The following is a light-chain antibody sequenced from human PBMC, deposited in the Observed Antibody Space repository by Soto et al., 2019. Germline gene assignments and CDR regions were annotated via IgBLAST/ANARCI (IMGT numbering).Light chain of an antibody. CDR1: QSVSRN. J-gene: IGKJ2*01. Sequence: IVMTQSPGTLSVSPGERATLSCRASQSVSRNLAWYQQKPGQAPRLLIYGASTGATGIPARFSGSGSGTEFTLTISSLQSEDFAVYYCQQYNSYPYTFGQGTKLEIK. V-gene: IGKV3-15*01. CDR3: QQYNSYPYT. CDR2: GAS.